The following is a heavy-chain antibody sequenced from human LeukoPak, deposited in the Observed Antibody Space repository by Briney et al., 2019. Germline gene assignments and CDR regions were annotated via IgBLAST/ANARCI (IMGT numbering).Heavy chain of an antibody. CDR2: IYCSGSP. CDR3: AKHLSRAHFGY. J-gene: IGHJ4*02. Sequence: PSETLSLTYTGSGGSNRSSSYDWGWIRQPPGKGLEWIGSIYCSGSPYYNPTRKSRVSRSVDTTKSQFSLKLNTVTAAGTAVYYCAKHLSRAHFGYWGQGTLVTVSS. D-gene: IGHD2/OR15-2a*01. V-gene: IGHV4-39*01. CDR1: GGSNRSSSYD.